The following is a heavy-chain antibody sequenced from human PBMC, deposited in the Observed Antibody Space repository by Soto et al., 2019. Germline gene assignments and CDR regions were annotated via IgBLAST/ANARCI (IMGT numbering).Heavy chain of an antibody. D-gene: IGHD6-13*01. CDR3: ARDVGKSSSWMLNPYFDY. Sequence: ASVKVSCKTSGYTFTSYGIAWVRQAPGQGLEWMGWINPNSGGTNYAQKFQGWVTMTRDTSISTAYMELSRLRSDDTAVYYCARDVGKSSSWMLNPYFDYWGQGTLVTVSS. CDR1: GYTFTSYG. V-gene: IGHV1-2*04. J-gene: IGHJ4*02. CDR2: INPNSGGT.